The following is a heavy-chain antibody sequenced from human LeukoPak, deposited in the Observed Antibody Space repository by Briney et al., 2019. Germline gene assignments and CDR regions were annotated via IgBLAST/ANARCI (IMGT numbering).Heavy chain of an antibody. CDR2: INTNTGNP. CDR3: ARGDHYYDSSGPFDY. Sequence: GASVKVSCKASGYTFTSYAMNWVRQAPGQGLEWMGWINTNTGNPTYAQGFTGRFVFSLGTSVSTAYLQISSLKAEDTAVYYCARGDHYYDSSGPFDYWGQGTLVTVSS. CDR1: GYTFTSYA. D-gene: IGHD3-22*01. J-gene: IGHJ4*02. V-gene: IGHV7-4-1*02.